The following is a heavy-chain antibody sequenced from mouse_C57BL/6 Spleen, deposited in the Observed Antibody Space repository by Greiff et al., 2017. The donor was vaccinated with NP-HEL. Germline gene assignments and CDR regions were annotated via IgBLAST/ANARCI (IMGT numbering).Heavy chain of an antibody. V-gene: IGHV7-3*01. CDR3: ARYRANWGYYFDY. Sequence: EVQRVESGGGLVQPGGSLSLSCAASGFTFTDYYMSWVRQPPGKALEWLGFIRNKANGYTTEYSASVKGRFTISRDNSQSILYLQMNALRAEDSATYYCARYRANWGYYFDYWGQGTTLTVSS. CDR1: GFTFTDYY. D-gene: IGHD4-1*01. J-gene: IGHJ2*01. CDR2: IRNKANGYTT.